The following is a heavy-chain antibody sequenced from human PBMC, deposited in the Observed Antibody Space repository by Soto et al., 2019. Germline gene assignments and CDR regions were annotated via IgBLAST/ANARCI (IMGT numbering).Heavy chain of an antibody. CDR1: GYSISSGYY. Sequence: SETLSLTCAVSGYSISSGYYWGWIRQPPGKGLEWIGSIYHSGSTYCNPSLKSRVTISVDTSKNQFSLKLSSVTAADTAVYYCASVSGSLDYWGQGTLVTVSS. D-gene: IGHD1-26*01. CDR2: IYHSGST. V-gene: IGHV4-38-2*01. J-gene: IGHJ4*02. CDR3: ASVSGSLDY.